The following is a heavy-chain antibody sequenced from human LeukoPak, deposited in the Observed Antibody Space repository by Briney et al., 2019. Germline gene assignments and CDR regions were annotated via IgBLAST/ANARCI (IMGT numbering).Heavy chain of an antibody. CDR1: GGSFSGYY. Sequence: SETLSITCTVSGGSFSGYYWSWIRQPPGKGLEWIGYISNSGDTNYTPSLKSRVAMSVDTSKKQFSLKLNSVTSADTAVYFCARDGAPGGSAYFDYWGQGTLVTVSS. J-gene: IGHJ4*02. V-gene: IGHV4-59*01. CDR2: ISNSGDT. D-gene: IGHD3-16*01. CDR3: ARDGAPGGSAYFDY.